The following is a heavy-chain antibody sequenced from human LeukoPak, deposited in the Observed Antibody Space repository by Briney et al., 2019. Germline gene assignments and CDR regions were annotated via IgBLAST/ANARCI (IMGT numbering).Heavy chain of an antibody. Sequence: SETLSLTCAVYGGSFSGYYWGWIRQPPGKGLEWIGSIYYSGSTYYNPSLKSRVTISLDTSKSQFSLKLRSVTAADPAVYYCATWYSSGWDNWFDPWGQGILVTVSS. CDR2: IYYSGST. J-gene: IGHJ5*02. CDR3: ATWYSSGWDNWFDP. V-gene: IGHV4-34*01. D-gene: IGHD6-19*01. CDR1: GGSFSGYY.